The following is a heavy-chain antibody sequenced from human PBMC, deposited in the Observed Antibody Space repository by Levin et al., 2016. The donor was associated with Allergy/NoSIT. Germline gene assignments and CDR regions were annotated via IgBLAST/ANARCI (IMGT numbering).Heavy chain of an antibody. Sequence: GESLKISCAASGFNPSNYFLQWVRQAPGKGLVWVARINGDGSSTTYADSVRGRFTVSRDNARNALYLQMNSLRAEDTAVYYCVRDINFSNYDWGQGTLVTVSS. V-gene: IGHV3-74*01. J-gene: IGHJ4*02. CDR3: VRDINFSNYD. CDR2: INGDGSST. CDR1: GFNPSNYF. D-gene: IGHD4-11*01.